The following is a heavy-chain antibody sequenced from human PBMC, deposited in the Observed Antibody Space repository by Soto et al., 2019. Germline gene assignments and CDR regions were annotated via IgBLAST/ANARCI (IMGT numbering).Heavy chain of an antibody. Sequence: SVKVSCKASGGTFSSYAISWVRQAPGQGLEWMGGIIPIFGTANYAQKFQGRVTITADESTSTAYMELGSLRSEDTAVYYCARTTTPAAQWVLYYYYGMDVWGQGTTVTVSS. CDR1: GGTFSSYA. D-gene: IGHD2-2*01. J-gene: IGHJ6*02. V-gene: IGHV1-69*13. CDR3: ARTTTPAAQWVLYYYYGMDV. CDR2: IIPIFGTA.